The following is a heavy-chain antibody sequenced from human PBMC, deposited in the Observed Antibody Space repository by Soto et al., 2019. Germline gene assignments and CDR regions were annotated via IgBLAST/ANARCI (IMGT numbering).Heavy chain of an antibody. CDR1: GFIFSTFT. CDR3: AKRTPDCTTTSCPPDS. V-gene: IGHV3-30-3*02. Sequence: LRLSCAASGFIFSTFTMHWVRQAPGRGLEWVAVVSFDGTHKFYADSVKGRFTVSRDNSRNTLYLQMDGLRPDDTAMYYCAKRTPDCTTTSCPPDSWGQGTLVTV. D-gene: IGHD2-2*01. J-gene: IGHJ4*02. CDR2: VSFDGTHK.